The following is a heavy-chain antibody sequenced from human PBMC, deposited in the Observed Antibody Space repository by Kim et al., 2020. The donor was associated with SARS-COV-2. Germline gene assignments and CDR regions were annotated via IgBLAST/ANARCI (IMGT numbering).Heavy chain of an antibody. CDR1: GFTFSSYA. D-gene: IGHD6-6*01. J-gene: IGHJ3*02. CDR2: ISYDGSNK. V-gene: IGHV3-30*04. CDR3: ARAEYGSRAFDI. Sequence: GGSLRLSCAASGFTFSSYAMHWVRQAPGKGLEWVAVISYDGSNKYYADSVKGRFTISRDNSKNTLYLQMNSLRAEDTAVYYCARAEYGSRAFDIWGQGTMVTVSS.